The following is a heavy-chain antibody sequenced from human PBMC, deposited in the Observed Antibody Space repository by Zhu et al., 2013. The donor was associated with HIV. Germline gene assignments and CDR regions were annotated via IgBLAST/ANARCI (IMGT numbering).Heavy chain of an antibody. D-gene: IGHD6-13*01. CDR2: INPNSGGT. Sequence: QVQLVQSGAEVKTPGASVKVSCKTSGYTFTNYGISWVRQAPGQGLEWMGWINPNSGGTNYAQKFQGRVTMTRDTSISTAYMELSRLRSDDTAVYYCAREYSSSWYLLGYWGQGNPGHRLL. CDR1: GYTFTNYG. J-gene: IGHJ4*02. CDR3: AREYSSSWYLLGY. V-gene: IGHV1-2*02.